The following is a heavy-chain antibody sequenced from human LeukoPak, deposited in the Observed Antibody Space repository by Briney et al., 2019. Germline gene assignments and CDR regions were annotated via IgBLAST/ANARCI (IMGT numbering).Heavy chain of an antibody. D-gene: IGHD3-22*01. CDR1: GFTFSSYS. Sequence: RTGGSLRLSCAASGFTFSSYSMNWVRQAPGKGLEWVSSISSSSSYIYYADSVKGRFTISRDNAKNSLYLQTNSLRAEDTAVYYCARVRVYYDSSGYSQGMDVWGQGTTVTVSS. CDR2: ISSSSSYI. J-gene: IGHJ6*02. V-gene: IGHV3-21*01. CDR3: ARVRVYYDSSGYSQGMDV.